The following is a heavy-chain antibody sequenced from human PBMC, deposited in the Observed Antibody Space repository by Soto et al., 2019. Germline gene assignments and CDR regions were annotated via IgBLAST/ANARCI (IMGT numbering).Heavy chain of an antibody. Sequence: QVQLQESGPGLVKPSQTLSLTCTVSGGSISSGGYYWSWIRQHPGKGLEWIGDIYYSGSTYYNPSLQSRVTIPVDTSKNQFALKLSSVTAADTAVYYCARVDYYGSGSLVFVDYWGQGTLVTVSS. D-gene: IGHD3-10*01. V-gene: IGHV4-31*03. J-gene: IGHJ4*02. CDR1: GGSISSGGYY. CDR2: IYYSGST. CDR3: ARVDYYGSGSLVFVDY.